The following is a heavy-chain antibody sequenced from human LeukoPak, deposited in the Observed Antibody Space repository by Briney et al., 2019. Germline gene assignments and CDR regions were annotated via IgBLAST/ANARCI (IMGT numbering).Heavy chain of an antibody. J-gene: IGHJ6*02. CDR3: ARSGYYYYGLDV. CDR1: GFTFSSYE. V-gene: IGHV3-48*03. CDR2: ISNSGSTI. Sequence: GGSLRPSCAASGFTFSSYEMNWVRQAPGKGLEWVSYISNSGSTIYYAHSVKARFTISRYNDKSSLYLHMNSLRAEDTAVYYCARSGYYYYGLDVWGQGTTVTVSS.